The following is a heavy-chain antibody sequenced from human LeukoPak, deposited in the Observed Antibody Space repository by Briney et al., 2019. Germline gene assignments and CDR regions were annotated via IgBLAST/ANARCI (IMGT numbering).Heavy chain of an antibody. D-gene: IGHD6-6*01. J-gene: IGHJ3*02. CDR3: VGSQYSSSSRRRAAGEPLYAFDI. CDR1: GGSFSGYH. Sequence: SETLYLTCAAYGGSFSGYHWTWIRQPPGQGLEWIGEINPRGSTTNNPSLKSGVTISVNTSTNQSTLILSSVLASDTPVYYCVGSQYSSSSRRRAAGEPLYAFDIWGQGTMVTVSS. CDR2: INPRGST. V-gene: IGHV4-34*01.